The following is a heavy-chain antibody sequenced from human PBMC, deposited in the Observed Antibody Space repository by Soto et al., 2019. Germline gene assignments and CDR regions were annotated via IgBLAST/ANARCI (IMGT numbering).Heavy chain of an antibody. CDR1: GGSISSYY. J-gene: IGHJ5*02. V-gene: IGHV4-59*01. CDR2: IYYSGST. D-gene: IGHD3-10*01. CDR3: ARDYYGSGPA. Sequence: SETLSLTCAVSGGSISSYYWSWIRQPPGKGLEWIGYIYYSGSTNYNPSLKSRVTISVDTSKNQFSLKLSSVTAADTAVYYCARDYYGSGPAWGQGTLVTVSS.